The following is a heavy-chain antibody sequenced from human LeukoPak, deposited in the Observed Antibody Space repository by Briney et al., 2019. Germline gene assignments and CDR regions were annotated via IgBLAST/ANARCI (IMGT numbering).Heavy chain of an antibody. CDR3: ARTGVTTDYYYYYYMDV. D-gene: IGHD4-17*01. Sequence: PSETLSLTCTVSGGSISSYYWSWIRQPPGKGLEWIGYIYTSGSTNYNPSLKSRATISVDTSKNQFSLKLSSVTAADTAVYYCARTGVTTDYYYYYYMDVWGKGTTVTVSS. CDR2: IYTSGST. CDR1: GGSISSYY. J-gene: IGHJ6*03. V-gene: IGHV4-4*09.